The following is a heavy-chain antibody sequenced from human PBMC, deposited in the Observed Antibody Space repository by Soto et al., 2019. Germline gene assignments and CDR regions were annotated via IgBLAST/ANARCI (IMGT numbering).Heavy chain of an antibody. V-gene: IGHV3-53*01. CDR3: ATWHLRENAYDI. Sequence: DVHLVESGGGLIQPGGSLRLSCVASGLTVSGKKYMAWFRQAPGKGPEWVSGVYDLDGTYYADSVRGRFTTSIDSSRITVYLQMRDLRADDTALYFCATWHLRENAYDIWGQGTMVTVSS. CDR1: GLTVSGKKY. CDR2: VYDLDGT. J-gene: IGHJ3*02.